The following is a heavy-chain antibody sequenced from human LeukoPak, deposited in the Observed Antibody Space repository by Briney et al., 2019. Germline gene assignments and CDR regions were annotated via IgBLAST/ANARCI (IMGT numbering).Heavy chain of an antibody. CDR2: FDPEDGET. J-gene: IGHJ5*01. CDR3: ARGPLFMQELVPQRENWFDS. V-gene: IGHV1-24*01. Sequence: GSVKVSCTVSGYTLTELSMNWVRQAPGKGLEWMGGFDPEDGETIYAQKFQGRVTITKDTSTDTPYMELNSLRSEDTAVYYCARGPLFMQELVPQRENWFDSWGQGTLVTVSS. D-gene: IGHD6-13*01. CDR1: GYTLTELS.